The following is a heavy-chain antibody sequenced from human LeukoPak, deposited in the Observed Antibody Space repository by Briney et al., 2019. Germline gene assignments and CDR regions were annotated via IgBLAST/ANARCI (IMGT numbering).Heavy chain of an antibody. CDR3: ARGRYCSSTSCHIHDY. V-gene: IGHV1-2*02. CDR1: GYTFTGHY. CDR2: INPNNDST. Sequence: ASVKVSCKASGYTFTGHYIHWVRQAPGQGLEWMGWINPNNDSTNYVQKFQGRVTMTRDTPISTAYMELGRLNSDDTAVYYCARGRYCSSTSCHIHDYWGQGTLVTVSS. D-gene: IGHD2-2*02. J-gene: IGHJ4*02.